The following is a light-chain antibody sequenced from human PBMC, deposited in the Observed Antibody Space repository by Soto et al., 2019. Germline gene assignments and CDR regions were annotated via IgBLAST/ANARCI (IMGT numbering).Light chain of an antibody. CDR3: QQLHSYPRT. V-gene: IGKV1-9*01. CDR1: QAINSY. CDR2: AAS. J-gene: IGKJ1*01. Sequence: DIQLTQSPSFLSASVGDRVTITCRASQAINSYLTWYQQKPGQAPKFLIYAASTLESGVPSRFSGSGSGTEFTLTISSLQPEDFATYYCQQLHSYPRTFGLGTKVEIK.